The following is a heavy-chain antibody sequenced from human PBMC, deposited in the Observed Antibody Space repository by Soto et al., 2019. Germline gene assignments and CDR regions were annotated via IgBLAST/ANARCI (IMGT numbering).Heavy chain of an antibody. CDR3: ARAGTTIFGVVTWFDP. CDR1: GYTFTSYY. J-gene: IGHJ5*02. CDR2: INPSGGST. Sequence: RASVKVSCKASGYTFTSYYMHWVRQAPGQGLEWMGIINPSGGSTSYAQKFQGRVTMTRDTSTSTVYMELSSLRSEDAAVYYCARAGTTIFGVVTWFDPWGQGTLVTVSS. V-gene: IGHV1-46*01. D-gene: IGHD3-3*01.